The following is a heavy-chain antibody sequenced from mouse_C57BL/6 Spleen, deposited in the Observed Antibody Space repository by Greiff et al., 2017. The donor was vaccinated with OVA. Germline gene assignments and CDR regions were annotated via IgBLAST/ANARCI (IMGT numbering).Heavy chain of an antibody. CDR3: TRKIPSDY. CDR1: GYTFTDYE. J-gene: IGHJ2*01. Sequence: QVHVKQSGAELVRPGASVTLSCKASGYTFTDYEMHWVKQTPVHGLEWIGAIDPETGGTAYNQKFKGKAILTADKSSSTAYMELRSLTSEDSAVYYCTRKIPSDYWGQGTTLTVSS. CDR2: IDPETGGT. V-gene: IGHV1-15*01.